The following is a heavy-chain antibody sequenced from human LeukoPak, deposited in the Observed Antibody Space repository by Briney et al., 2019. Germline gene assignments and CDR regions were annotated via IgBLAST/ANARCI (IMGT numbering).Heavy chain of an antibody. J-gene: IGHJ4*02. D-gene: IGHD1-26*01. CDR3: ARAGIVGAATFDY. CDR2: MNPNSGNT. CDR1: GYTFTSYD. V-gene: IGHV1-8*01. Sequence: GASVKVSCKASGYTFTSYDINGGRQATGQGLEWMGWMNPNSGNTGYAQKFQGRVTMTRNTSISTAYMELSSLRSEDTAVYYCARAGIVGAATFDYWGQGTLVTVSS.